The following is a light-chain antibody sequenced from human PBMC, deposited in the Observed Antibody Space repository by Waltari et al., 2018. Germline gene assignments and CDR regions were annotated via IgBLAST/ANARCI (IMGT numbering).Light chain of an antibody. V-gene: IGKV3-20*01. J-gene: IGKJ1*01. Sequence: CRASQSISKYLAWYQQKPGQAPRLLIYHASSRSTGIPDRFSGSGFGTDFSLTISRLEPEDFAVYYCQHYVSLPATFGQGTKLEIK. CDR3: QHYVSLPAT. CDR1: QSISKY. CDR2: HAS.